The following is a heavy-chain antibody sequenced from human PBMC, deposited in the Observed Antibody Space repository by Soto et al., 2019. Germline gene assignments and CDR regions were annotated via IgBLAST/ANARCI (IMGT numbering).Heavy chain of an antibody. Sequence: ESLSLNFTVSVGSVSSYYWGWIRQPPGKGLEWIGYIYYSGSTNYNPSLKSRVTISVDTSKNQFSLKLSSVTAADTAVYYCASSLRSRRWYYFDYWGQGTLVTV. CDR3: ASSLRSRRWYYFDY. CDR2: IYYSGST. J-gene: IGHJ4*02. V-gene: IGHV4-59*02. D-gene: IGHD2-8*01. CDR1: VGSVSSYY.